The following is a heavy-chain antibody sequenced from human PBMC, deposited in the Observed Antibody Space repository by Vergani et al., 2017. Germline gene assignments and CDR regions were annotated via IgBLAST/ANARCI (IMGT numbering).Heavy chain of an antibody. V-gene: IGHV4-39*01. CDR1: GASIRSSNYY. D-gene: IGHD6-19*01. J-gene: IGHJ4*02. CDR3: ARVGEIAVAGWSDY. CDR2: IYYSGST. Sequence: QLQLQESGPGLVKPSATLSLTCSVSGASIRSSNYYWGWIRQPPGKGLEWIASIYYSGSTYYNPSRKSRVTISVDTSKNQFPLKLSSVTAAETAVYYCARVGEIAVAGWSDYWGQGTLVTVSS.